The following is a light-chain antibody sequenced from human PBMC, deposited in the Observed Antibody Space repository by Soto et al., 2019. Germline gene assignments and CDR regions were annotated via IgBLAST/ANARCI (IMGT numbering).Light chain of an antibody. J-gene: IGKJ1*01. CDR1: QGISNS. Sequence: DIQLTQSPSLLSASVGDRVTITCRASQGISNSLAWYQQKPGKAPNLLIYAASTLQSGVPSRFSGSGSGTDFTLTVSSLQPEDFAKYCCQHLSSYRTFGRGTKVEIK. CDR2: AAS. V-gene: IGKV1-9*01. CDR3: QHLSSYRT.